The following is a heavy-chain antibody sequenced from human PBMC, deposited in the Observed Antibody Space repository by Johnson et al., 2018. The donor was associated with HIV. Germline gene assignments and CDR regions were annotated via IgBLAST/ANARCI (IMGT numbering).Heavy chain of an antibody. J-gene: IGHJ3*02. CDR3: ARDKVAGFAFDI. CDR2: ISSNGGST. D-gene: IGHD6-19*01. CDR1: GFTFSSYA. Sequence: EVQLVESGGGLVQPGGSLRLSCAASGFTFSSYAMHWVRQAPGKGLEYVSAISSNGGSTYYANSVKGRFTISRDNSKNTLYLQMNSLRAEDTAVYYCARDKVAGFAFDIWGQGTMVTVSS. V-gene: IGHV3-64*01.